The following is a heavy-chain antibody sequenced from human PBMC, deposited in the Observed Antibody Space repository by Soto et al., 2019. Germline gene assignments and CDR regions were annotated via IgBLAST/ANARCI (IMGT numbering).Heavy chain of an antibody. CDR3: ARPTYGYNYFDY. D-gene: IGHD4-17*01. CDR1: GHSISTGYY. V-gene: IGHV4-38-2*01. J-gene: IGHJ4*02. Sequence: PSETLSLTCAVSGHSISTGYYWGWIRQPPGKGLEWIGNIYHTGSTYYNPSLKSRVTISVDTSKNQFSLKLSSVTVADTAVYYCARPTYGYNYFDYWGQGTRVTVSS. CDR2: IYHTGST.